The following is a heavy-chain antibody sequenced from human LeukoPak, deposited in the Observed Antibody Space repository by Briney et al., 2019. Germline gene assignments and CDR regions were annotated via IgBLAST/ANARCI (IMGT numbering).Heavy chain of an antibody. D-gene: IGHD6-13*01. V-gene: IGHV4-34*01. Sequence: SETLSLTCAVYGGSFSGYYWSWIRQPPGKGLEWIGEINHSGSTNYNPSLKSRVTISVDTSENQFSLKLSSVTAADTAVYYCASLAAAGIPYFQHWGQGTLVTVSS. CDR2: INHSGST. CDR1: GGSFSGYY. CDR3: ASLAAAGIPYFQH. J-gene: IGHJ1*01.